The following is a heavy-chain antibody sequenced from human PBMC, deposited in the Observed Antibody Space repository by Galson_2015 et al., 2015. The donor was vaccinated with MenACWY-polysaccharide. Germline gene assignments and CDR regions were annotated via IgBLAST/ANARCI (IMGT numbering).Heavy chain of an antibody. Sequence: SLRLSSAASGFTFNNFAMSWVRQAPGKGLEWVSAISGNGDNTYYADSVRGRFTISRDTSRNTLYLQMRSLRADDTALYYCARAGIRDVVPTARFSPAPDYWGQGTLVTVSS. D-gene: IGHD3-3*01. J-gene: IGHJ4*02. CDR1: GFTFNNFA. CDR2: ISGNGDNT. CDR3: ARAGIRDVVPTARFSPAPDY. V-gene: IGHV3-23*01.